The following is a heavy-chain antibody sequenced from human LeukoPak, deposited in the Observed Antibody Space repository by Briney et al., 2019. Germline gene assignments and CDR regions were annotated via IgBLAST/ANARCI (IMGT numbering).Heavy chain of an antibody. CDR3: ARDQNLWFGELRSYYYYGMDV. D-gene: IGHD3-10*01. V-gene: IGHV1-69*04. J-gene: IGHJ6*02. CDR1: GGTFSSYA. Sequence: GASVKVSCKASGGTFSSYAISWVRQAPGQGLEWMGSIIPILGIANYAQKFQGRVTITADKSTSTAYMELSSLRSEDTAVYYCARDQNLWFGELRSYYYYGMDVWGQGTTVTVSS. CDR2: IIPILGIA.